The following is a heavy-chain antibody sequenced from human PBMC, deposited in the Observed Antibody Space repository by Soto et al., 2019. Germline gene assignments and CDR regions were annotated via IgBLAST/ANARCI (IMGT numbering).Heavy chain of an antibody. J-gene: IGHJ4*02. Sequence: EVQLLESGGGLVQPGGSLRLSCAVSGFTFSSYAMSWVRQAPGKGLEWVSSISASGGSTYYADSVKGRFTISRDNSKNTLYLHMNSLRAEDTAVFYCANDLSSSWTDKHFDCWGQGTLVTVSS. CDR1: GFTFSSYA. CDR2: ISASGGST. CDR3: ANDLSSSWTDKHFDC. D-gene: IGHD6-13*01. V-gene: IGHV3-23*01.